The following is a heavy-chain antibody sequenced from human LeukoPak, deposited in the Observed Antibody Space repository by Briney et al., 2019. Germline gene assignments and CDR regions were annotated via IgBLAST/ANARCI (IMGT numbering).Heavy chain of an antibody. CDR1: GGSITTYY. J-gene: IGHJ4*02. CDR2: IYNSGSTGST. CDR3: ARGRGPATMAGTLDS. D-gene: IGHD6-19*01. Sequence: PSEALSLTCTVSGGSITTYYWSWIRQPPGKGLEWIGYIYNSGSTGSTNSSPSLKSRVTVSVDTSKSQFSLRLNSVTAADTAVCYCARGRGPATMAGTLDSWGPGTLVTVSS. V-gene: IGHV4-4*09.